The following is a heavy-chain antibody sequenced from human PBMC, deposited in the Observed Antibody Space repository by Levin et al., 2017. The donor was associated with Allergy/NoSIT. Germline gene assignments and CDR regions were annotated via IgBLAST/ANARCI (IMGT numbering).Heavy chain of an antibody. D-gene: IGHD3-16*01. CDR3: AKEGAATGGD. V-gene: IGHV4-61*02. CDR2: IYSSGSP. CDR1: GGSISSGSDY. Sequence: SETLSLTCTVSGGSISSGSDYWSWIRQPAGKGLEWIGRIYSSGSPTYNPSLKSRVTISVDTSKNQFSLRLSTVTAADTAVYYCAKEGAATGGDWGQGTLVTVSS. J-gene: IGHJ4*02.